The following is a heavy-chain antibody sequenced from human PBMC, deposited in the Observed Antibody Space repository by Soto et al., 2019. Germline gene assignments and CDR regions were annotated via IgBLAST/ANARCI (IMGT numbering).Heavy chain of an antibody. J-gene: IGHJ4*02. CDR3: ARGSGVPNYYDSSGPAAPYYFDY. V-gene: IGHV3-64*01. CDR2: ISNNGVST. CDR1: GFSFSNYA. D-gene: IGHD3-22*01. Sequence: GGSLRLSCVASGFSFSNYAMHWVRQAPGKGLEYVSAISNNGVSTYYANSVKGRFIISRDNSKNTLYLQMGSLRAEDTAVYYCARGSGVPNYYDSSGPAAPYYFDYWGQGTLVTVSS.